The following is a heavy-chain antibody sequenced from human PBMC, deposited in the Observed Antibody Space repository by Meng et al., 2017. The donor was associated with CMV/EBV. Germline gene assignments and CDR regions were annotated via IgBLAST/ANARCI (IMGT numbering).Heavy chain of an antibody. D-gene: IGHD3-3*01. J-gene: IGHJ4*02. CDR3: ARGSWDYDFWSGQNGDY. CDR1: GFTFSSYW. V-gene: IGHV3-48*04. Sequence: GGSLRLSCAASGFTFSSYWMHWVRQAPGKGLEWVSYISSSSSTIYYADSVKGRFTISRDNAKNSLYLQMNSLRAEDTAVYYCARGSWDYDFWSGQNGDYWGQGTLVTVSS. CDR2: ISSSSSTI.